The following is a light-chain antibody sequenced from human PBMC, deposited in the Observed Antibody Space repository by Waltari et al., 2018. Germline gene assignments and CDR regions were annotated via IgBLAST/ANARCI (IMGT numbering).Light chain of an antibody. J-gene: IGLJ3*02. CDR1: SSDVGSYNL. Sequence: QSALTQPASVSGSPGQSITISCTGTSSDVGSYNLVSWYQQHPGKAPRLMIYEVNKRPSGVSNRFSGSNSGNTASLTISGLQADDEADYYCCSYVSGSTFRVFGGGTKLTVL. CDR2: EVN. V-gene: IGLV2-23*02. CDR3: CSYVSGSTFRV.